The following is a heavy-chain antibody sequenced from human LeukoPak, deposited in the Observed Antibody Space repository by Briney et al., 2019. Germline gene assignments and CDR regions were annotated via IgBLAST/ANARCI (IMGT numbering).Heavy chain of an antibody. D-gene: IGHD5-12*01. CDR3: ARSGGRSGYDLNQFDP. CDR1: GYTFTGYY. V-gene: IGHV1-2*02. J-gene: IGHJ5*02. CDR2: INPNSGGT. Sequence: GASVKVSCKSSGYTFTGYYMHWVRQAPGQGLEWTGCINPNSGGTNYAQKFQGRVTMTRDKSISTAYMELSRLRSDDTAVYYCARSGGRSGYDLNQFDPWGQGTLVTVSS.